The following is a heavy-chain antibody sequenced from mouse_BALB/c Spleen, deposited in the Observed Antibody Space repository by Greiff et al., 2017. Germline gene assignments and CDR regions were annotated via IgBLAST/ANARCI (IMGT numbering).Heavy chain of an antibody. CDR3: ARWIYYGRVYAMGY. CDR1: GYTFTSYW. J-gene: IGHJ4*01. Sequence: QVQLQQPGAELVRPGASVKLSCKASGYTFTSYWMNWVKQKPEQGLEWIGRIDPYDSETHYNQKFKDKAILSVDKSTSTAYMQLSSLTSEDSAVYYCARWIYYGRVYAMGYWGQGDSVTVSS. V-gene: IGHV1-52*01. CDR2: IDPYDSET. D-gene: IGHD1-1*01.